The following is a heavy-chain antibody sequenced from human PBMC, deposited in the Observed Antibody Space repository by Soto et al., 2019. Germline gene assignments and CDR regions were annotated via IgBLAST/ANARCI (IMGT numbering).Heavy chain of an antibody. V-gene: IGHV4-34*01. Sequence: SETLSLTCAVYGGSFSGYYWSWIRQPPGKGLEWIGEINHSGSTNYNPSLKSQVTISVDTSKNQFSLKLSSVTAADTAVYYCARSWYATPYYYYYYGMDVWGQGTTVTVSS. CDR3: ARSWYATPYYYYYYGMDV. D-gene: IGHD2-8*01. J-gene: IGHJ6*02. CDR1: GGSFSGYY. CDR2: INHSGST.